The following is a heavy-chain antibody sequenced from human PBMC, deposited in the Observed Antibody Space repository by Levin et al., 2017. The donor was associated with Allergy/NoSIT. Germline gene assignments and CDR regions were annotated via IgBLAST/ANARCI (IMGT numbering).Heavy chain of an antibody. Sequence: GEALKISCAASGFTFSSYAMSWVRQAPGKGLEWVSAISGSGGSTYYADSVKGRFTISRDNSKNTLYLQMNSLRAEDTAVYYCAKVLGAVAARAWYFDLWGRGTLVTVSS. J-gene: IGHJ2*01. V-gene: IGHV3-23*01. CDR2: ISGSGGST. D-gene: IGHD6-19*01. CDR3: AKVLGAVAARAWYFDL. CDR1: GFTFSSYA.